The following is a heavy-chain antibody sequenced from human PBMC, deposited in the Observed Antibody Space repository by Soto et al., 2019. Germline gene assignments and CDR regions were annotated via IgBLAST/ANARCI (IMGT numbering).Heavy chain of an antibody. CDR3: ARRARAAGTDWWFDP. Sequence: QLQLQESGPGLVKPSETLSLTCTVSGGSISSSSFHWGWIRQPPGKGLEWIGSIYYSGSTYYSPSLQSRVTISVDTSKNQFSMKLSSVTAADTAVYYCARRARAAGTDWWFDPWGQGTPVTVSS. J-gene: IGHJ5*02. CDR2: IYYSGST. CDR1: GGSISSSSFH. V-gene: IGHV4-39*01. D-gene: IGHD6-13*01.